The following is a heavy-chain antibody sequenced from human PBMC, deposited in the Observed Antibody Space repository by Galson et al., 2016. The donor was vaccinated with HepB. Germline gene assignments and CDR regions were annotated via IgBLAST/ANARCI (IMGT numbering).Heavy chain of an antibody. Sequence: SLRLSCAASGFIFSSCGMSWVRQAPGKGLEWVSTISDSGSNTHYADSVGGRFTISRDNSKNTLYLQMKSLRAEDTAVYYCAKDVGGEAFFEYWGQGILVTVSS. CDR3: AKDVGGEAFFEY. J-gene: IGHJ4*02. V-gene: IGHV3-23*01. CDR2: ISDSGSNT. CDR1: GFIFSSCG. D-gene: IGHD1-26*01.